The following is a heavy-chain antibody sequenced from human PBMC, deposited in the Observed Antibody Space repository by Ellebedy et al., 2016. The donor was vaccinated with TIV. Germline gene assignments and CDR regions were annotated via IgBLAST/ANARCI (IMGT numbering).Heavy chain of an antibody. CDR3: AKVFVGGGYNYFDY. V-gene: IGHV3-23*01. J-gene: IGHJ4*02. CDR2: IGHSDDST. D-gene: IGHD5-24*01. CDR1: GFTFSSYA. Sequence: GESLKISXAASGFTFSSYAMSWVRQSPGKGLEWVSAIGHSDDSTFYADSVKGRFTISRDHSKNTLFLQMNSLRVEDTAVYYCAKVFVGGGYNYFDYWGQGTLVTVSS.